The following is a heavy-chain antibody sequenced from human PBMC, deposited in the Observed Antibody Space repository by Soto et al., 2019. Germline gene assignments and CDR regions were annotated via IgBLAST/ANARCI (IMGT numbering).Heavy chain of an antibody. V-gene: IGHV4-34*12. J-gene: IGHJ4*02. D-gene: IGHD3-3*01. Sequence: SETLSLTCTVYARSFSGYYWSWIRQPPGKGLEWIGEVIHTGRTNYNPSLKGRVSISMDTSKNQFSLNLDSVTAADTAVYFCARDFAYFDSWGQGTLVTVSS. CDR1: ARSFSGYY. CDR2: VIHTGRT. CDR3: ARDFAYFDS.